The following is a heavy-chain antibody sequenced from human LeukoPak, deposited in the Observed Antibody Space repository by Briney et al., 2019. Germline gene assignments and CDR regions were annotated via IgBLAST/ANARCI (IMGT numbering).Heavy chain of an antibody. D-gene: IGHD3-3*01. CDR1: GYTFTSYD. V-gene: IGHV1-8*01. J-gene: IGHJ5*02. CDR2: MNPNSGNT. Sequence: GASVKVSCKASGYTFTSYDINWVRQATGQGLEWMGWMNPNSGNTGYAQKLQGRVTMTTDTSTSTAYMELRSLRSDDTAVYYCARAAPYYDFWSGYYRNDNWFDPWGQGTLVTVSS. CDR3: ARAAPYYDFWSGYYRNDNWFDP.